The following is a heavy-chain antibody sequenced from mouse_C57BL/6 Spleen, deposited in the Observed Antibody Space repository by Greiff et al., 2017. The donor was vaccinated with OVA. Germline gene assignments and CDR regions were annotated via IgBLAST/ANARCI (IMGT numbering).Heavy chain of an antibody. J-gene: IGHJ1*03. Sequence: QVQLQQPGAELVMPGASVKLSCKASGYTFTSYWMHWVKQRPGQGLEWIGEIDPSDSYTNYNQKFKGKSTLTVDKSSSTAYMQLSSLTSEDSAVYYGARGEGYYSKNFDVWGTGTTVTVSS. V-gene: IGHV1-69*01. CDR3: ARGEGYYSKNFDV. CDR1: GYTFTSYW. CDR2: IDPSDSYT. D-gene: IGHD2-5*01.